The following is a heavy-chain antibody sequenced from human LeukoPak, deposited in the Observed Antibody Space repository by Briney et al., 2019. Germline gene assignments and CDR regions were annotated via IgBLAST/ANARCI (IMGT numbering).Heavy chain of an antibody. V-gene: IGHV3-30*04. CDR2: ISYDGSNK. Sequence: GGSLRLSCAASGFTFSSYAMHWVRQAPGKGLEWVAVISYDGSNKYYADSVKGRFTISRDNSKNTLYLQMNSLRAEDTAVYYCARDAAAGRMSTWFDPWGQGTLVTVSS. J-gene: IGHJ5*02. D-gene: IGHD6-13*01. CDR1: GFTFSSYA. CDR3: ARDAAAGRMSTWFDP.